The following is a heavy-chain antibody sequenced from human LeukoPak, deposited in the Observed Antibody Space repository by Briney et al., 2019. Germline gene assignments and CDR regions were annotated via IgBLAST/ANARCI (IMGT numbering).Heavy chain of an antibody. CDR3: ARSIGLTGGGVDV. J-gene: IGHJ6*02. V-gene: IGHV3-11*01. Sequence: GGSLRLSCAASGFTFSDYNMNWVRQAPGKGLEWVSYITNSGTTIHYADSVKGRFTISRDNAKNSLYLQMNSLRAEGTAVYYCARSIGLTGGGVDVWGQGTTVTVSS. D-gene: IGHD3-9*01. CDR2: ITNSGTTI. CDR1: GFTFSDYN.